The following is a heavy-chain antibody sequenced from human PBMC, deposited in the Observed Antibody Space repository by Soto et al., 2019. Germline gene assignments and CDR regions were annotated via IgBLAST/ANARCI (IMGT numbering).Heavy chain of an antibody. CDR2: INPNSGGT. CDR1: GYTFTGYY. D-gene: IGHD6-13*01. V-gene: IGHV1-2*04. J-gene: IGHJ6*02. Sequence: ASVKVSCKASGYTFTGYYMHWVRQAPGQGLEWMGWINPNSGGTNYAQKFQGWVTMTRDTSISTAYMELSRLRSDDTAVYYCARDNSLKPYYYYGMDVWGQGTTVTSP. CDR3: ARDNSLKPYYYYGMDV.